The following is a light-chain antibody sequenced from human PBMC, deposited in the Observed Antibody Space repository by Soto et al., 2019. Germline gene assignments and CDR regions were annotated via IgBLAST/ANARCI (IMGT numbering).Light chain of an antibody. CDR1: SSNIGAGYD. CDR3: QSYDISLSVSVV. CDR2: GNX. J-gene: IGLJ2*01. V-gene: IGLV1-40*01. Sequence: QSVLTQPPSVSGAPGQRVTISCTGSSSNIGAGYDVQWYQQLPGAAPRLLIFGNXNRPSGVPDRFSGSRSGTSASLAISGLQAEDEADYYCQSYDISLSVSVVFGGGTKLTVL.